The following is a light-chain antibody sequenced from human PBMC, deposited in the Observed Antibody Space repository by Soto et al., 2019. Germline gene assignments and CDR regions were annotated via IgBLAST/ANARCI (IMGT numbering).Light chain of an antibody. J-gene: IGLJ1*01. V-gene: IGLV3-21*02. Sequence: SYYLTLPPSVSVAPGQTSRIACGGNDIASKSVHWSQQKPGQAPVLVVYDDNDRPSGIPERFSGSNSGDTATLTISRVEAGDEADYYCKVWDSSSDHYVFGSGTKVTVL. CDR3: KVWDSSSDHYV. CDR2: DDN. CDR1: DIASKS.